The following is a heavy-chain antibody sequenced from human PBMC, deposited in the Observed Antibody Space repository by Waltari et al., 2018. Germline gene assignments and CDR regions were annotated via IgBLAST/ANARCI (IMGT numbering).Heavy chain of an antibody. CDR3: ARSNWGGDY. V-gene: IGHV1-8*03. Sequence: QVPLVQSGAEVKKPGASVKVSCKPSGHTYTSYDINWVRQATGQGLEWMGWMNPNSGNTGYAQKFQGRVTITRNISISTAYMELSSLRSEDTAVYYCARSNWGGDYWGQGTLVTVSS. CDR1: GHTYTSYD. D-gene: IGHD7-27*01. J-gene: IGHJ4*02. CDR2: MNPNSGNT.